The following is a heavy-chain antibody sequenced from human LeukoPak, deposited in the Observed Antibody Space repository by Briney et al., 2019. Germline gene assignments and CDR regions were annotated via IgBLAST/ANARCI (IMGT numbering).Heavy chain of an antibody. D-gene: IGHD3-10*01. Sequence: SETLSLTCTVSGGSISSGGYSWSWIRQPPGKGLEWIGYIYHSGSTYYNPSLKSRVTISVDRSKNQFSLKLSSVTAADTAVYYCAREYGSGSFHFDYWGQGTLVTVSS. CDR2: IYHSGST. CDR3: AREYGSGSFHFDY. CDR1: GGSISSGGYS. J-gene: IGHJ4*02. V-gene: IGHV4-30-2*01.